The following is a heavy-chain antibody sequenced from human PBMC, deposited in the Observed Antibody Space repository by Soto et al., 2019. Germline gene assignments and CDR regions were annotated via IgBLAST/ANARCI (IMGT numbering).Heavy chain of an antibody. J-gene: IGHJ6*02. CDR2: INHSGST. CDR3: ARGRGAGAKGYSYGYRMGYYYYGMDV. Sequence: PEKLSYSCAVDGRFFGGYYWFWICEVLGKRLELFGEINHSGSTNYNPSLKSRVTISVDTSKNQFSLKLSSVTAADTAVYYCARGRGAGAKGYSYGYRMGYYYYGMDVWGQGNTVS. V-gene: IGHV4-34*01. D-gene: IGHD5-18*01. CDR1: GRFFGGYY.